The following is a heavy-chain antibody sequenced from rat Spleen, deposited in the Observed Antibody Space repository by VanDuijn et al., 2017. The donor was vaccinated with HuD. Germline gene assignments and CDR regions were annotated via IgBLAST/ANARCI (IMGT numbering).Heavy chain of an antibody. V-gene: IGHV5-7*01. Sequence: EVQLVESGGGLVQPGRSPKLSCAASGFTFSDYYMAWVRQAPTKGLEWVATFSYDGYNTYYRDSVKGRFTISRDSAESTLYLQMDSLRSEDTATYYCARAGYLRDWYFDFWGPGTMVTVSS. CDR2: FSYDGYNT. D-gene: IGHD2-2*01. CDR3: ARAGYLRDWYFDF. J-gene: IGHJ1*01. CDR1: GFTFSDYY.